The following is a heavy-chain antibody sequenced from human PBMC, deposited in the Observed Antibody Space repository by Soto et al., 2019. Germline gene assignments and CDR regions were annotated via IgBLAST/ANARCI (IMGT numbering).Heavy chain of an antibody. CDR2: IFPGDSDT. J-gene: IGHJ4*02. D-gene: IGHD6-6*01. V-gene: IGHV5-51*01. CDR3: ARHYSTSSPDY. Sequence: EVQLVRSGAEVKKPGESLKISCRGSGYSFTSYWIGWVRQMPGKGLEWMGIIFPGDSDTKYSPSFQGQVTISADKSINTAYLQWSGLRASDTAMYYCARHYSTSSPDYWGQGTLVTVSS. CDR1: GYSFTSYW.